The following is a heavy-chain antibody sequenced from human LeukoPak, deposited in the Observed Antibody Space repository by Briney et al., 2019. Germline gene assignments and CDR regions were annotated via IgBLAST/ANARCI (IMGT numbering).Heavy chain of an antibody. J-gene: IGHJ4*02. Sequence: ASEKVSCKVSGYTLSEISMHWVRQAPGKGLGWMGGFDAEDGETIYAQKFQGRVTMTEDTSTDTVYMELSSLRSEDTAVYYCAILGGDYYDSSGYPNLDYWGQGTLVTASS. CDR3: AILGGDYYDSSGYPNLDY. CDR1: GYTLSEIS. CDR2: FDAEDGET. D-gene: IGHD3-22*01. V-gene: IGHV1-24*01.